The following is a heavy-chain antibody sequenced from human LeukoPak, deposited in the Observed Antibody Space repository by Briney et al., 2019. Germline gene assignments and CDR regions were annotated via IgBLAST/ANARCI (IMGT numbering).Heavy chain of an antibody. CDR2: ISDIGSI. D-gene: IGHD2-8*02. J-gene: IGHJ4*02. V-gene: IGHV4-59*08. Sequence: SETLSLTCTVSGGSISSYYWSWIRQPPGKGLEWIAYISDIGSINYNPSLKSQVTISLETSKNQLSLKLSSVTAADTAVYYCAGHHPRNTVDFWGQGTLVTVSS. CDR1: GGSISSYY. CDR3: AGHHPRNTVDF.